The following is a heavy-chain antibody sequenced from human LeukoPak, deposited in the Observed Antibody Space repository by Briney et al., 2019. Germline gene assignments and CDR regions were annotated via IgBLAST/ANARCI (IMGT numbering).Heavy chain of an antibody. Sequence: GGSLRLSCAASGLTFSDYHMSWIRQAPGKGLEWVSHISDNGRTKYYADSVQGRFTVSRDNAKNSLYLQMNSLRADDTAVYYCATVHFGYFTFWGQGTLVPVSS. V-gene: IGHV3-11*01. J-gene: IGHJ4*02. CDR1: GLTFSDYH. D-gene: IGHD3-3*01. CDR3: ATVHFGYFTF. CDR2: ISDNGRTK.